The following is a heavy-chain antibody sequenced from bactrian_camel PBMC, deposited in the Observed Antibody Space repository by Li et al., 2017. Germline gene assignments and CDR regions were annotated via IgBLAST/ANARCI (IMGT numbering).Heavy chain of an antibody. J-gene: IGHJ4*01. CDR3: ASDRGTGSYWREVCATRPVEQYSY. CDR2: IYAQSGGA. D-gene: IGHD3*01. Sequence: VQLVESGGGSVQAGGSLRLSCRVYGVNLLNNCVAWFRQTPGKEREAVATIYAQSGGALYADSASGRFTISQDNRKNTVYLQMNSLKPDDTAMYYCASDRGTGSYWREVCATRPVEQYSYWGQGTQVTVS. V-gene: IGHV3-2*01. CDR1: GVNLLNNC.